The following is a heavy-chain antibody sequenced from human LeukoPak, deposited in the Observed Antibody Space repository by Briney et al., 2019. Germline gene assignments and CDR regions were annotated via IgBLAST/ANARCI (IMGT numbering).Heavy chain of an antibody. D-gene: IGHD6-6*01. CDR1: GYSISSGYY. V-gene: IGHV4-38-2*02. CDR3: AREGAGRLSFDY. CDR2: IYHSGST. Sequence: PSETLSLTCTVSGYSISSGYYWGWIRQPPGKGLEWIGSIYHSGSTYYNPSLKSRVTMSVDTSKNQFSLKLSSVTAADTAMYYCAREGAGRLSFDYWGQGTLVTVSS. J-gene: IGHJ4*02.